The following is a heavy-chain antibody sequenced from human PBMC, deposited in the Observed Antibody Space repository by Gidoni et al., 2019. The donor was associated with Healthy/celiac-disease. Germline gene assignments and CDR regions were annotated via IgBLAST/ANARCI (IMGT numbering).Heavy chain of an antibody. CDR2: IRWNSGSI. CDR1: GFPFDDYA. D-gene: IGHD3-3*01. J-gene: IGHJ6*02. Sequence: EVQLVESGGGLVQPGRSLRLSCAASGFPFDDYAMHWVRHAPGKGLEWVSGIRWNSGSIGYADSVKGRFTISRDNAKNSLYLQMNSLRAEDTALYYCAKDMYYDFWSGPMDVWGQGTTVTVSS. CDR3: AKDMYYDFWSGPMDV. V-gene: IGHV3-9*01.